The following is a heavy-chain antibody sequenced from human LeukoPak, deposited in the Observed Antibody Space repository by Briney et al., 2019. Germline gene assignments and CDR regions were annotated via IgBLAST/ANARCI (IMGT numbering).Heavy chain of an antibody. Sequence: PGRSLRLSCAASGFTFSNYGMHWVRQAPGKGLEWLAIMWYDGSIKYYADSAKGRFTISRDNSKNTVFLQMNSLRAEDTAVYYCARGRDGYNYYYYYYVDVWGKGTTVTVSS. CDR3: ARGRDGYNYYYYYYVDV. D-gene: IGHD5-24*01. CDR1: GFTFSNYG. V-gene: IGHV3-33*02. CDR2: MWYDGSIK. J-gene: IGHJ6*03.